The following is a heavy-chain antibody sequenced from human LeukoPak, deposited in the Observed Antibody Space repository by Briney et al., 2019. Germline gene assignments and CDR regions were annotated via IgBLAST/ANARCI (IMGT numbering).Heavy chain of an antibody. D-gene: IGHD5-24*01. CDR2: IIPILGIA. CDR1: GGTFSSYA. V-gene: IGHV1-69*04. Sequence: ASVKVSCKASGGTFSSYAISWVRQAPGQGLEWMGRIIPILGIANYAQKFQGRVTITADKSTSTAYMELSSLRSEDTAVYYCATGARDGYNYDHWGQGTLVTVSS. J-gene: IGHJ5*02. CDR3: ATGARDGYNYDH.